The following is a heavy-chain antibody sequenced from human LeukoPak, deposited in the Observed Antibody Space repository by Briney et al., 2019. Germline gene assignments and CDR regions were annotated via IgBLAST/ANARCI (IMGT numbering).Heavy chain of an antibody. CDR2: IYHSGST. V-gene: IGHV4-38-2*02. Sequence: SSETLSLTCTVSGYSISSGYYWGWIRQPPGKGLEWIGSIYHSGSTYYNPSLKSRVTISVDTSMNQFSLKLSSVTAADTAVYYCARVEGGYNPYFDYWGQGTLVTVSS. CDR3: ARVEGGYNPYFDY. CDR1: GYSISSGYY. D-gene: IGHD5-24*01. J-gene: IGHJ4*02.